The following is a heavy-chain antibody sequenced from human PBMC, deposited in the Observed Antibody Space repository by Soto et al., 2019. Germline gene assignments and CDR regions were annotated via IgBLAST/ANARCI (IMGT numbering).Heavy chain of an antibody. D-gene: IGHD6-6*01. CDR3: ARSGSSPDFDY. CDR2: INAGNGNT. Sequence: GASVKVSCKASGYTFTSYAMHWVRQAPGQRLEWMGWINAGNGNTKYSQKFQGRVTITRETSPSTAYMELSRLRSEDTAVYYCARSGSSPDFDYWGQRTLGTVSS. J-gene: IGHJ4*02. V-gene: IGHV1-3*01. CDR1: GYTFTSYA.